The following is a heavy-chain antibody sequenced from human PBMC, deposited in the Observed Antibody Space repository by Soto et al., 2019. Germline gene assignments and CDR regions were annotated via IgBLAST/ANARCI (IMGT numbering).Heavy chain of an antibody. CDR2: ISSSGHYT. CDR1: GITFSDYY. Sequence: QVQLVESGGGLVKPGGSLRLSCAASGITFSDYYMSWIRQAPGQGQEWVSYISSSGHYTEHADSVRGRFTTSRDNARNSLYLQMNSLRVEATAVYYCARELDGMDVWGQGTTVTVSS. J-gene: IGHJ6*02. V-gene: IGHV3-11*05. CDR3: ARELDGMDV.